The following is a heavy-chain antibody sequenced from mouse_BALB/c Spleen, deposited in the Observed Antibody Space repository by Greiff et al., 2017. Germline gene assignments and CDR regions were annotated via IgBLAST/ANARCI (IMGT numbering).Heavy chain of an antibody. CDR1: GDSITSGY. V-gene: IGHV3-8*02. Sequence: EVNLVESGPSLVKPSQTLSLTCSVTGDSITSGYWNWIRKFPGNKLEYMGYISYSGSTYYNPSLKSRISITRDTSKNQYYLQLNSVTTEDTATYYCARRGYDYDGFAYWGQGTLVTVSA. D-gene: IGHD2-4*01. J-gene: IGHJ3*01. CDR2: ISYSGST. CDR3: ARRGYDYDGFAY.